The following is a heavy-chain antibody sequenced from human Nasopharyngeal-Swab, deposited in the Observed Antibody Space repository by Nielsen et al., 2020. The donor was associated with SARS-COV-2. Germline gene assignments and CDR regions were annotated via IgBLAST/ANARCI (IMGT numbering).Heavy chain of an antibody. V-gene: IGHV1-69*13. Sequence: SVKVSCKASGGTFSSYAISWVRQASGQGLEWMGGIIPIFGTANYAQKFQGRVTITADESTSTAYMELSSLRSEDTAVYYCARSPSYTARSDYWGQGTLVTVSS. D-gene: IGHD5-18*01. CDR1: GGTFSSYA. CDR2: IIPIFGTA. CDR3: ARSPSYTARSDY. J-gene: IGHJ4*02.